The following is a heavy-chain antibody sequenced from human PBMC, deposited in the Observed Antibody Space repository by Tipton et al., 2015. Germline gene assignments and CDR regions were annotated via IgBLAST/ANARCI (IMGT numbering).Heavy chain of an antibody. J-gene: IGHJ6*02. D-gene: IGHD2-2*01. Sequence: SLRLSCAASGFTFSSYSMNWVRQAPGKGLEWVSGLSGSGTGTYYADSVTGRFSISRDNSKNTLYLQMNTLRDEDTALYFCVRDCNSSTCYTYYAMDVWGQGTTVTVSS. CDR3: VRDCNSSTCYTYYAMDV. CDR2: LSGSGTGT. V-gene: IGHV3-23*01. CDR1: GFTFSSYS.